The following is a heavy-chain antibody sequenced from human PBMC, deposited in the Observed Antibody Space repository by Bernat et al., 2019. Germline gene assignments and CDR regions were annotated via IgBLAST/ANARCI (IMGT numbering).Heavy chain of an antibody. J-gene: IGHJ6*02. CDR3: ARQTITRVRGVVYYFGMDV. V-gene: IGHV4-59*08. CDR1: GGSIRSYF. CDR2: IYYSGST. Sequence: QVQLQESGPGLVKPSETLSLTCAVSGGSIRSYFWSWIRQPPGKGLEWIGYIYYSGSTNYNPSLKSRVTISVDTSQNQFSLKLSSVTAADTAVYYCARQTITRVRGVVYYFGMDVWGQGTTVTVSS. D-gene: IGHD3-10*01.